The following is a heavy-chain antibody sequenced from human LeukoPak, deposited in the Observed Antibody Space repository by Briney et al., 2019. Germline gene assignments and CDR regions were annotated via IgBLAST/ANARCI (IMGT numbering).Heavy chain of an antibody. D-gene: IGHD3-10*01. J-gene: IGHJ4*02. V-gene: IGHV4-59*08. Sequence: SETLSLTCTVSGASIRSSYWSWIRQPPGKGLEWIGYIYYSGSTNYNPSLKSRVTISVDTISLDMSKKQFSLKLSSVTAADTAVYFCARHQVYGSGSLYYFDYWGQGTLVTVSS. CDR2: IYYSGST. CDR1: GASIRSSY. CDR3: ARHQVYGSGSLYYFDY.